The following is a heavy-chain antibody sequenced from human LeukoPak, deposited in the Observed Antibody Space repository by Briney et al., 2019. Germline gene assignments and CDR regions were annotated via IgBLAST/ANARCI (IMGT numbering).Heavy chain of an antibody. J-gene: IGHJ4*02. CDR2: IKQDGSEK. Sequence: PGGPLRLSCAASGFTFSSYWMSWVRQAPGKGLEWVANIKQDGSEKYYVDSVKGRFTISRDNAKNSLYLQMNSLRAEDTAVYYCARVGSRRGSGGSCYKYWGQGTLVTVSS. CDR3: ARVGSRRGSGGSCYKY. D-gene: IGHD2-15*01. CDR1: GFTFSSYW. V-gene: IGHV3-7*01.